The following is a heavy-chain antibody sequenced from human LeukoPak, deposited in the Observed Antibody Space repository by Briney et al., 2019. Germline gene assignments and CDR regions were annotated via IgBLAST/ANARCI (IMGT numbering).Heavy chain of an antibody. J-gene: IGHJ3*02. CDR2: INHSGST. Sequence: SETLSLTCAVYGGSFSAYYWSWIRQPPGKGLEWIGEINHSGSTNYNPSLKSRVTISVDTSKNQFSLKLSSVTAADTAVYYCARELRYFDERDAFDIWGQGTMVTVSS. D-gene: IGHD3-9*01. CDR1: GGSFSAYY. CDR3: ARELRYFDERDAFDI. V-gene: IGHV4-34*01.